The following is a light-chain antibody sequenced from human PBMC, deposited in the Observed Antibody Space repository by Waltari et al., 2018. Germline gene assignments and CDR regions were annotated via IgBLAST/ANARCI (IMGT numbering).Light chain of an antibody. CDR3: HSLTSHTTWV. CDR2: AVS. J-gene: IGLJ3*02. Sequence: QSALTQPASVSGSLGLSITISCNGTSSAVGGHNHVSWYQHHPGKAPKLTIYAVSERPSWVSNHFSGSNSGNTASLTISGLQADDETEYYCHSLTSHTTWVFGGGTNVTVL. V-gene: IGLV2-14*03. CDR1: SSAVGGHNH.